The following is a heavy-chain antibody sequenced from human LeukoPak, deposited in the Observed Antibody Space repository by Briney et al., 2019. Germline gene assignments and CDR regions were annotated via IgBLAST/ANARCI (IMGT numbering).Heavy chain of an antibody. D-gene: IGHD2-15*01. Sequence: GGSLRLSCAASGFTVISNYMSWARQAPGKGLEWVSVIYSGGSTYYADSVKGRFTISRDNSKNTLYLQVNSLRAEDTAVYYCARDEGGPRDYWGPVTLVTVSS. V-gene: IGHV3-53*01. J-gene: IGHJ4*02. CDR3: ARDEGGPRDY. CDR2: IYSGGST. CDR1: GFTVISNY.